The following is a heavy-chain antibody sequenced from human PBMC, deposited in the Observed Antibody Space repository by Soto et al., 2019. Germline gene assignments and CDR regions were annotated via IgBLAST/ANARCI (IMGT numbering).Heavy chain of an antibody. V-gene: IGHV3-23*01. CDR3: AKGMYYYDSSGYRLFDC. CDR2: ISVSGGST. D-gene: IGHD3-22*01. J-gene: IGHJ4*02. Sequence: LRLSCAASGFTFRNYAMNWVRQAPGKGLEWVSGISVSGGSTYYADSVKGRFTVSRDNSKNTVFLQMNSLRAEDTAVYFCAKGMYYYDSSGYRLFDCWGQGTLVTVSS. CDR1: GFTFRNYA.